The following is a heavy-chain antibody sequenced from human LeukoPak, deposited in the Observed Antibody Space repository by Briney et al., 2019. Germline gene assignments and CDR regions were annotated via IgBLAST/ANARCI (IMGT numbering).Heavy chain of an antibody. D-gene: IGHD3-9*01. CDR2: ISYDGSNK. V-gene: IGHV3-30*04. CDR3: ARDQGDDILTGLDY. J-gene: IGHJ4*02. Sequence: GGSLRLSCAASGFTFSSDAMHWVRQAPGKGLEWVAVISYDGSNKYYADSVKGRFTISRDNSKNTLYLQMNSLRAEDTAVYYCARDQGDDILTGLDYWGQGTLVTVSS. CDR1: GFTFSSDA.